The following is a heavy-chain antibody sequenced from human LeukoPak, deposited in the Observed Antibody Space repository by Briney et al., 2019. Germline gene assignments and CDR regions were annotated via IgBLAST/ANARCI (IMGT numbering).Heavy chain of an antibody. V-gene: IGHV4-4*07. CDR3: ARDFKVAGFDP. J-gene: IGHJ5*02. CDR1: GGSISSYY. Sequence: SETLSLTCTVSGGSISSYYWSWIRQPAGKGLEWIGRISGSGNTNYNPSLKSRVTMSVDTYKSQFSLELSSVTAADTAVYYCARDFKVAGFDPWGQGTLVTVSS. D-gene: IGHD6-19*01. CDR2: ISGSGNT.